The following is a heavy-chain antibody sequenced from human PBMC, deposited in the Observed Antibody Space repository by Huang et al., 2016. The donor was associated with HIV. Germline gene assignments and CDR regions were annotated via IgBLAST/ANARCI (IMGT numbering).Heavy chain of an antibody. CDR1: GFTFSTYW. J-gene: IGHJ4*02. D-gene: IGHD3-9*01. CDR2: IKQDGSDK. V-gene: IGHV3-7*01. Sequence: EVQLVESGGGLVQPGGSLRRSCATSGFTFSTYWMTWVRQAPGKGLEWVANIKQDGSDKYYVDSVKGRFTISRDNAKNSLYLQMNSLRAEDTAVYYCARAPWFFEYWGQGTLVTVSS. CDR3: ARAPWFFEY.